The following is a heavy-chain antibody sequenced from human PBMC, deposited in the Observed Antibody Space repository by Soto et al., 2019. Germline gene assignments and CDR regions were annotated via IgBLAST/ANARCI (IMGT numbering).Heavy chain of an antibody. J-gene: IGHJ6*02. CDR3: AKDNRWETDYHYYAMDV. Sequence: QVQLVESGGGAVQPGRSLRLSCAASGFGFSSYGMHWVRQAPGKGLEWVAVISYDGTNKYYADSVKGRFTISRDNSKNTLFLQMNSLRAEDTAVYYCAKDNRWETDYHYYAMDVWGQGTTVTVSS. CDR2: ISYDGTNK. CDR1: GFGFSSYG. V-gene: IGHV3-30*18. D-gene: IGHD1-26*01.